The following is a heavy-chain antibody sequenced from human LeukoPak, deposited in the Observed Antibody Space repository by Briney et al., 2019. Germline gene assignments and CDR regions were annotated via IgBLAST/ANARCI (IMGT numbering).Heavy chain of an antibody. Sequence: GGSLRLSCVAYGSNFDEYAMNCVRQAPGKGLEWISCIYRDSSVKHYADSVRGRFTVSRDNAKNSVYLQMNSLRAEDTAVYFCARYGSGSNYRDPFDSWGQGTLVTVSS. D-gene: IGHD3-10*01. V-gene: IGHV3-48*01. CDR1: GSNFDEYA. CDR2: IYRDSSVK. CDR3: ARYGSGSNYRDPFDS. J-gene: IGHJ4*02.